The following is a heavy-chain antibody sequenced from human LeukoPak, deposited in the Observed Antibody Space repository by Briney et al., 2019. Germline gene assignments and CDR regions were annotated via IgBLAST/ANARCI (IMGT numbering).Heavy chain of an antibody. CDR2: IKQDGSEK. V-gene: IGHV3-7*05. J-gene: IGHJ4*02. Sequence: PGGSLRLSCAASGLTLSSYWMSWVRQAPGKGLEWVANIKQDGSEKYYVDSVKGRFTISRDNAKNSVYLQMNSLRAEDTAVYYCASIRRTEEAFEYWGQGTLVTVSS. CDR1: GLTLSSYW. CDR3: ASIRRTEEAFEY. D-gene: IGHD1-14*01.